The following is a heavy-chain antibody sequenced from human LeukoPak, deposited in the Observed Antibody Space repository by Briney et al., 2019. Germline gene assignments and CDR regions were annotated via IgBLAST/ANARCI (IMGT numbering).Heavy chain of an antibody. J-gene: IGHJ2*01. CDR1: GFTFSSYW. CDR2: IKQDGSEK. V-gene: IGHV3-7*01. CDR3: ARPQVEWLLSPNWYFDL. Sequence: TGGSLRLSCAASGFTFSSYWMSWVRQAPGKGLEWVANIKQDGSEKYYVDSVKGRFTISRDNAKNSLYLQMNSLRAEDTAVYYCARPQVEWLLSPNWYFDLWGRGTLVTVSS. D-gene: IGHD3-3*01.